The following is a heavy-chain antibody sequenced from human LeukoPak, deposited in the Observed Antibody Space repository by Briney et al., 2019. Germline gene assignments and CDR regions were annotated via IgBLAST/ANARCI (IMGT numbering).Heavy chain of an antibody. CDR1: GFTFSSYW. CDR2: IKQDGSEK. CDR3: ARDPDSSGYYRERGFDY. D-gene: IGHD3-22*01. J-gene: IGHJ4*02. V-gene: IGHV3-7*01. Sequence: GGSLRLSCAASGFTFSSYWMSWVRQAPGKGLEWVANIKQDGSEKYYVDSVKGRFTISRDNAKNSLYLQMNSLRAEDTAVYYCARDPDSSGYYRERGFDYWGQGTLVTVSS.